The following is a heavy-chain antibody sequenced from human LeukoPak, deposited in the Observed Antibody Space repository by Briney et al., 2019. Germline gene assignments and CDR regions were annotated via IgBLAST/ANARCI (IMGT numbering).Heavy chain of an antibody. V-gene: IGHV3-48*02. Sequence: SCKVSGYTLTELSMHWVRQAPGKGLEWVSYISSSSSTIYYADSVKGRFTISRDNAKNSLFLQMNSLRDEDTAVYYCARDPAPGGGSWGQGALVTVSS. CDR2: ISSSSSTI. CDR3: ARDPAPGGGS. J-gene: IGHJ4*02. D-gene: IGHD2-15*01. CDR1: GYTLTELS.